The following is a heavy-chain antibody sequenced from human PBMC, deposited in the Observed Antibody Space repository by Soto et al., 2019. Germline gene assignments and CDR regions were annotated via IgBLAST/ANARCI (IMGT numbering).Heavy chain of an antibody. CDR3: ARAQPPYCISTSCYTYYGMDV. CDR1: GGSISSGGYY. D-gene: IGHD2-2*02. CDR2: IYYSGST. V-gene: IGHV4-31*03. Sequence: SETLSLTCTVSGGSISSGGYYWSWIRQHPGKGLEWIGYIYYSGSTYYNPSLKSRVTISVDTSKNQFSLKLSSVTAADTAVYYCARAQPPYCISTSCYTYYGMDVWGQGTTVTVSS. J-gene: IGHJ6*02.